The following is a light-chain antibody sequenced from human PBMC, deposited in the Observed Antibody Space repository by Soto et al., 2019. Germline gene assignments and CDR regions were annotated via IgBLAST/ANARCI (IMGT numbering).Light chain of an antibody. J-gene: IGKJ1*01. Sequence: DIQMTQSPSTLSASVGDRVTITCRASQTVKNYLAWYQQKPGKAPNLLIYTASTLKFGVPSRFSGSGSGTEFTLTISSLQPDDFATYYSQQYNSYSSFGQGTKVDSK. CDR1: QTVKNY. V-gene: IGKV1-5*03. CDR3: QQYNSYSS. CDR2: TAS.